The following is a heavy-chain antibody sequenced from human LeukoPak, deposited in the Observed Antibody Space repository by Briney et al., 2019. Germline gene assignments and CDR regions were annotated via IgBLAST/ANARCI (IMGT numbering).Heavy chain of an antibody. J-gene: IGHJ3*02. V-gene: IGHV4-59*01. Sequence: NASETLSLTCTVSGGSISSYYWSWIRQPPGKGLEWSGYIYCSGSTNYNPSLKSRVTISVDTSKNQFSLKLSSVTAADTAVYYCARDIGPDDAFHIWGQGTMVTVSS. CDR2: IYCSGST. CDR3: ARDIGPDDAFHI. CDR1: GGSISSYY. D-gene: IGHD3/OR15-3a*01.